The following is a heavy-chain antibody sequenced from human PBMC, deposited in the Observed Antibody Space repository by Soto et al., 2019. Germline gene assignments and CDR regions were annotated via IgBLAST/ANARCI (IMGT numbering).Heavy chain of an antibody. CDR3: PRVPSSSDHYFDY. D-gene: IGHD6-13*01. Sequence: EVHLVESGGGLVQPGGSLRLSCAASGFTVSSYYMSWVRQAPGKGLEWVSVIYSAGSADFADSVTGRFTISRDNSKNTLCLQMSSPGAEDTSVYYGPRVPSSSDHYFDYWVQGTLVTVSS. J-gene: IGHJ4*02. CDR1: GFTVSSYY. CDR2: IYSAGSA. V-gene: IGHV3-66*01.